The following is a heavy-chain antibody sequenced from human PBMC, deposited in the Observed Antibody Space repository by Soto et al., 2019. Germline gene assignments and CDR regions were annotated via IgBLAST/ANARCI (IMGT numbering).Heavy chain of an antibody. D-gene: IGHD3-22*01. CDR3: AGGRIVVVGIRAYYGMDV. V-gene: IGHV1-69*01. CDR2: IIPDFGLV. J-gene: IGHJ6*02. CDR1: GGTPSNSA. Sequence: QVHLLLQSGAEVKKPGSSVKVSCKASGGTPSNSAISWVRQAPGQGLEGMGGIIPDFGLVKYAQNFQGRVTITADESTNTAYMELSSLRPEDTAVYYCAGGRIVVVGIRAYYGMDVWGQGTTVTVSS.